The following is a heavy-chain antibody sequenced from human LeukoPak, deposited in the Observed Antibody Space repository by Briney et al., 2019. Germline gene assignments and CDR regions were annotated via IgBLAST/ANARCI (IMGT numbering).Heavy chain of an antibody. Sequence: PSETLSLTCTVSGGSISSYYWNWIRQPPGKGLEWIGSINYGGNTYYDSSLKSRVTISVDTSKNHFSLRLSSVTAADTAVYYCARLVLSYGNAFDHWGQGTLVTVSS. J-gene: IGHJ4*02. CDR2: INYGGNT. CDR3: ARLVLSYGNAFDH. V-gene: IGHV4-59*05. CDR1: GGSISSYY. D-gene: IGHD3-16*01.